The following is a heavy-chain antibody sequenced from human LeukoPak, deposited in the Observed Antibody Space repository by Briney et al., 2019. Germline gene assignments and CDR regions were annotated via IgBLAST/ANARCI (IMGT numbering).Heavy chain of an antibody. D-gene: IGHD6-19*01. Sequence: PGGSLRLSCAASGFTFSSYAMHWVHQAPGKGLEWVAVISYDGSNKYYADSVKGRFTISRDNSKNTLYLQMNSLRAEDTAVYYCARSSGHIPNWFDPWGQGTLVTVSS. J-gene: IGHJ5*02. CDR2: ISYDGSNK. CDR3: ARSSGHIPNWFDP. V-gene: IGHV3-30-3*01. CDR1: GFTFSSYA.